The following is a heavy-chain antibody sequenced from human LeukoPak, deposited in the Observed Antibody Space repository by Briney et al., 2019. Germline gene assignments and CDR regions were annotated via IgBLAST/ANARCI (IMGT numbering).Heavy chain of an antibody. Sequence: GGSLRLSCAASGFTFSDYYMSWIRQAPGKGLEWVSYISSSGTIAYYEDSMKGRFTISRDNAKKSVYLQMNSLRAEDTAVYYCARVLDYYYYYMDVWGKGTTVTISS. J-gene: IGHJ6*03. CDR3: ARVLDYYYYYMDV. CDR1: GFTFSDYY. CDR2: ISSSGTIA. V-gene: IGHV3-11*01.